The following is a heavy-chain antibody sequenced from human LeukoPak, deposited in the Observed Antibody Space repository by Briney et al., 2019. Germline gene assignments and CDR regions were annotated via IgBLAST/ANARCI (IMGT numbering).Heavy chain of an antibody. J-gene: IGHJ4*02. D-gene: IGHD3-22*01. Sequence: ASVKVSCKASGYTFTGYYMHWVRQAPGQGLEWMGWINPNSGGTNYAQKFQGRVTMTRDTSISTAYMELSRLRSDDTAVYYCARDYYDSSGYLSYYFDYWGQGTLVTVSS. CDR1: GYTFTGYY. CDR2: INPNSGGT. V-gene: IGHV1-2*02. CDR3: ARDYYDSSGYLSYYFDY.